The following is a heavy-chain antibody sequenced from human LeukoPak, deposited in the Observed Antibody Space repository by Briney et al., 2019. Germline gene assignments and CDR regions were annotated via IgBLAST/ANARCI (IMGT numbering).Heavy chain of an antibody. J-gene: IGHJ4*02. V-gene: IGHV3-23*01. D-gene: IGHD3-22*01. Sequence: GGSLRLSCAASGFTFSSYAMSWVRQAPGKGLDCVSSTSGGGSSTYYVDSVKGCFTISRDNSKNTLYLQMNSLRAEDTAVYYCAKLDTYYYDASGSYFDYWGQGTLVTVSS. CDR2: TSGGGSST. CDR3: AKLDTYYYDASGSYFDY. CDR1: GFTFSSYA.